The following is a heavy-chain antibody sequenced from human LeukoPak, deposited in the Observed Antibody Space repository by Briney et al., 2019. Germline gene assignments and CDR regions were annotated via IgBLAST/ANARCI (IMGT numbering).Heavy chain of an antibody. V-gene: IGHV1-46*01. CDR2: INPSGGST. J-gene: IGHJ5*02. D-gene: IGHD2-2*02. CDR1: GYTFTSYY. CDR3: AREYCGSTSCYTTPGWFDL. Sequence: ASVKVSCKASGYTFTSYYMHWVRQAPGQGLEWMGIINPSGGSTSYAQKFQGTVTMTRDMSTSTVYMELSSLRSEDTAVYYCAREYCGSTSCYTTPGWFDLWGQGTLVTVSS.